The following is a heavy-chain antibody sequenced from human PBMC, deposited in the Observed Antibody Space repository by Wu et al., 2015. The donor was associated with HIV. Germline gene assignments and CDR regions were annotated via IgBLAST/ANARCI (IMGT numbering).Heavy chain of an antibody. D-gene: IGHD2-2*01. CDR2: IIPIFGTA. CDR1: GGTFSSYA. CDR3: ASSVVVVPAATWNYFDY. V-gene: IGHV1-69*12. J-gene: IGHJ4*02. Sequence: QVQLVQSGAEVKKPGSSVKVSCKASGGTFSSYAISWVRQAPGQGLEWMGGIIPIFGTANYAQKFQGRVTITADESTSTAYMELSSLRSEDTAVYYCASSVVVVPAATWNYFDYWGQGNPGSPSPQ.